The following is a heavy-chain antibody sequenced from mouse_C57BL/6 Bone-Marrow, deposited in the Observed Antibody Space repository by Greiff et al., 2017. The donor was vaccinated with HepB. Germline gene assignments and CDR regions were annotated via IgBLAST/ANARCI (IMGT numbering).Heavy chain of an antibody. CDR2: IYPGGGYT. Sequence: QVQLQQSGAELVRPGTSVKMSCKASGYTFTNYWIGWAKQRPGHGLEWIGDIYPGGGYTNYNEKFKGKATLTADKSSSTAYMQFSSLTSEDSAIYYCARLEVITTVEAWFAYWGQGTLVTVSA. CDR1: GYTFTNYW. J-gene: IGHJ3*01. V-gene: IGHV1-63*01. D-gene: IGHD1-1*01. CDR3: ARLEVITTVEAWFAY.